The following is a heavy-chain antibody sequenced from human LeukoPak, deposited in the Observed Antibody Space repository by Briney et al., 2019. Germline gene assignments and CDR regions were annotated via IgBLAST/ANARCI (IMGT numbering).Heavy chain of an antibody. CDR1: GFTFSSYG. D-gene: IGHD1-7*01. Sequence: PGGSLRLSCAASGFTFSSYGMHWVRRAPGKGLEWVAVIWYDGSNKYYADSVKGRFTISRDNSKNTLYLQMNSLRAEDTAVYYCAKSAAGTTWDWFDPWGQGTPVTVSS. V-gene: IGHV3-33*06. CDR2: IWYDGSNK. CDR3: AKSAAGTTWDWFDP. J-gene: IGHJ5*02.